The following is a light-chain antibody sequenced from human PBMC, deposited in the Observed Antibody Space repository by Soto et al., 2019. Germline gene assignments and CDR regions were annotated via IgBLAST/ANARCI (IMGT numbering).Light chain of an antibody. Sequence: VLTQSPGALSLSPGDRATLSCRASQSVSSSYLAWYQQKPGQAPRLLIYGASSRATGIPDRFSGSGSGTDFTLTISRLEPEDFAVYYCQQYGNSRWTFGQGTKVDIK. J-gene: IGKJ1*01. CDR3: QQYGNSRWT. CDR1: QSVSSSY. CDR2: GAS. V-gene: IGKV3-20*01.